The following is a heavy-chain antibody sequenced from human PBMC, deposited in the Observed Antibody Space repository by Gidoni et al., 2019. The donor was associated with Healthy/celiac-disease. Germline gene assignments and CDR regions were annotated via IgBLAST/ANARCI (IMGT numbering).Heavy chain of an antibody. J-gene: IGHJ3*02. Sequence: QVQLVESGGGVVQPGRALRLSCAASGFPFSSSCMHWVRQAPGKGLEWVAVIWYDGSNKYYADSVKGRFTISRDNSKNTLYLQMNSLRAEDTAVYYCARRYYYDSSGYYYGAFDIWGQGTMVTVSS. V-gene: IGHV3-33*08. CDR3: ARRYYYDSSGYYYGAFDI. CDR2: IWYDGSNK. CDR1: GFPFSSSC. D-gene: IGHD3-22*01.